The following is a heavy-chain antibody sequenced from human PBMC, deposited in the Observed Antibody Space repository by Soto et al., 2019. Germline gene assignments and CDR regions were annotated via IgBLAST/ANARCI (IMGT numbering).Heavy chain of an antibody. J-gene: IGHJ4*02. CDR3: AKGGRQWMVTSDFNY. D-gene: IGHD6-19*01. CDR1: GFTFSDYA. CDR2: VSHDGRNT. V-gene: IGHV3-30*18. Sequence: GWSLRLSCAASGFTFSDYAMHWVRQAPGKGLEWAAFVSHDGRNTHYADSVKGRFTISRDSSKNTVSLEMTSLRAEDAAVYYCAKGGRQWMVTSDFNYWGQGALVTVSS.